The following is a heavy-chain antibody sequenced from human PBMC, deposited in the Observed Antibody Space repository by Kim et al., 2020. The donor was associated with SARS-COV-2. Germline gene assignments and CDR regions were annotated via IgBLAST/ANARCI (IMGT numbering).Heavy chain of an antibody. CDR1: GFTFSSYA. CDR3: AKDGGGSYLYYYYYMDV. CDR2: ISGSGGST. D-gene: IGHD1-26*01. J-gene: IGHJ6*03. Sequence: GGSLRLSCAASGFTFSSYAMSWVRQAPGKGLEWVSAISGSGGSTYYADSVKGRFTISRDNSKNTLYLQMNSLRAEDTAVYYCAKDGGGSYLYYYYYMDVWGKGTTVTVSS. V-gene: IGHV3-23*01.